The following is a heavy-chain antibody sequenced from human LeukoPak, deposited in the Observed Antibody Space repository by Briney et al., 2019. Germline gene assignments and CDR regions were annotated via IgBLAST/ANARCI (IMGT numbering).Heavy chain of an antibody. CDR2: ISSSGSTI. V-gene: IGHV3-48*03. Sequence: GGSLRLSCAASGFTFSSYEMNWVRQAPGKGLEWGSYISSSGSTIYYADSVKGRFTISRDNSKNTLYLQMNSLGAEDTAVYYCAKGRGNDILTGDDYFDYWGQGTLVTVSS. CDR3: AKGRGNDILTGDDYFDY. J-gene: IGHJ4*02. D-gene: IGHD3-9*01. CDR1: GFTFSSYE.